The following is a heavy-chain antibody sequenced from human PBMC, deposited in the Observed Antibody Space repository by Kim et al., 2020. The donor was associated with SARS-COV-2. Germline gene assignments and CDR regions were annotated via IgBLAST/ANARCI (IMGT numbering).Heavy chain of an antibody. Sequence: GGSLRLSCAASGFTFSSYAMSWVRQAPGKGLEWVSAISGSGGSTYYADSVKGRFTISRDNSKNTLYLQMNSLRAEDTAVYYCAKDSAITILGVAPIYYYGMDVWGQGTTVTVSS. CDR3: AKDSAITILGVAPIYYYGMDV. V-gene: IGHV3-23*01. J-gene: IGHJ6*02. CDR2: ISGSGGST. D-gene: IGHD3-3*01. CDR1: GFTFSSYA.